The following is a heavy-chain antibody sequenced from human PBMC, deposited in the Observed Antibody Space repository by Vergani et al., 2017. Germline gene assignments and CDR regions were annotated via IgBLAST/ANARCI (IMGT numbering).Heavy chain of an antibody. CDR2: VGFDGSDT. Sequence: EVQLVESGGGLVQPGGSLRLSCAASGFPLSNAWIHWVRQGPGKGLEWVSRVGFDGSDTVYADSVKGWFTISKDSAMNTVHLQMTNVRAEDTAVYFCARDGAGTIDFDYWGPGILVTVSS. J-gene: IGHJ4*02. V-gene: IGHV3-74*01. CDR1: GFPLSNAW. CDR3: ARDGAGTIDFDY. D-gene: IGHD1-26*01.